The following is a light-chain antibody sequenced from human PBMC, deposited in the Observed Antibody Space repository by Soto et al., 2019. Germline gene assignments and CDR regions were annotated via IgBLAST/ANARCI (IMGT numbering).Light chain of an antibody. CDR3: QQYNNWHPLT. J-gene: IGKJ4*01. CDR1: QSVSIN. Sequence: EIVLTQSPGTLSLSPGERATLSCRASQSVSINLAWYQQKPGQAPRLLIYDASTRATGIPARFSGSGSGTEFTLTISSLQSKDFAVYYCQQYNNWHPLTFGGGTKVDI. V-gene: IGKV3D-15*01. CDR2: DAS.